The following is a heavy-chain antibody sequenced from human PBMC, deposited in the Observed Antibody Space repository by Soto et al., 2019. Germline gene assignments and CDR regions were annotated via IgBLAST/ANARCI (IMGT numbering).Heavy chain of an antibody. V-gene: IGHV1-18*04. Sequence: AAVKVSCKDSGYTFTSYGISWLRQAPGQGLEWMGWISAYNCNTNYAQKLQGRVTMTTDTSTNTAYMELRSLRSDDTAVYHGARSRTKWKLLSFDYYRMDVWGQGTTVTVSS. D-gene: IGHD3-10*01. J-gene: IGHJ6*02. CDR1: GYTFTSYG. CDR2: ISAYNCNT. CDR3: ARSRTKWKLLSFDYYRMDV.